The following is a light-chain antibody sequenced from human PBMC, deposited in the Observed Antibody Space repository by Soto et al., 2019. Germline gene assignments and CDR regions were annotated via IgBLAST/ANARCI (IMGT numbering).Light chain of an antibody. V-gene: IGLV2-14*01. CDR3: SSFTSSSTVV. CDR1: SSDIGGYNY. Sequence: QSVLTQPASVSGSPGQSITISCTGTSSDIGGYNYVSWYQQHPGKAPKLMIYEVTHRPSGVSFRFSGSKSDNTASLTISGLQAEDEADYFCSSFTSSSTVVFGGGTKLTVL. J-gene: IGLJ2*01. CDR2: EVT.